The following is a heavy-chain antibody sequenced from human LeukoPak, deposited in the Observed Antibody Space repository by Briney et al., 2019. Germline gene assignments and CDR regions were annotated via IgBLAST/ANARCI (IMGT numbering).Heavy chain of an antibody. D-gene: IGHD1-1*01. Sequence: GGSLRLSCAASGFTFDDYAMHWVRQAPGKGLVWVSGISWNSDSIAYADSVKGRFTISRDNAKNSLYLQMNSLRVEDTAIYYCARDPYNGAYSEGYYYYYMDVWGKGTTVTVSS. CDR2: ISWNSDSI. J-gene: IGHJ6*03. V-gene: IGHV3-9*01. CDR1: GFTFDDYA. CDR3: ARDPYNGAYSEGYYYYYMDV.